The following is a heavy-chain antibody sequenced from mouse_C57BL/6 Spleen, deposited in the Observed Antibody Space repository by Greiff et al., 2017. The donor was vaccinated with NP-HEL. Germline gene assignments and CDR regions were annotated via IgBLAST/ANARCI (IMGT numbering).Heavy chain of an antibody. CDR3: ARGIYYDYAMDY. CDR2: ISDGGSYT. CDR1: GFTFSSYA. V-gene: IGHV5-4*01. Sequence: EVHLVESGGGLVKPGGSLKLSCAASGFTFSSYAMSWVRQTPEKRLEWVATISDGGSYTYYPDNVKGRFTISRDNAKNNLYLQMSHLKSEDTAMYYCARGIYYDYAMDYWGQGTSVTVSS. D-gene: IGHD1-1*01. J-gene: IGHJ4*01.